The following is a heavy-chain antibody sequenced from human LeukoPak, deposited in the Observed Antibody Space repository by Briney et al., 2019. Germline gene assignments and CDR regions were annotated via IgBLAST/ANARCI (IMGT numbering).Heavy chain of an antibody. CDR1: GGSISSYY. J-gene: IGHJ4*02. Sequence: SETLSLTCTVSGGSISSYYWSWIRQPPGKGLEWIGYIYYSGSTNYNPSLKSRVTISVDTPKNQFSLKLSSVTAADTAVYYCARGYYYDSRTYYFDYWGQGTLVTVSS. CDR2: IYYSGST. V-gene: IGHV4-59*01. D-gene: IGHD3-22*01. CDR3: ARGYYYDSRTYYFDY.